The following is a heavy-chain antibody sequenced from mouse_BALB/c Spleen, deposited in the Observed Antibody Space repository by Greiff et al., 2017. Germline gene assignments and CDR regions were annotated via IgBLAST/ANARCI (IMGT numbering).Heavy chain of an antibody. V-gene: IGHV1S81*02. CDR2: INPSNGGT. J-gene: IGHJ4*01. CDR1: GYTFTSYY. CDR3: TRERDYVVAMDY. D-gene: IGHD1-1*01. Sequence: QVQLQQPGAELVKPGASVKLSCKASGYTFTSYYMYWVKQRPGQGLEWIGGINPSNGGTNFNEKFKSKATLTVDKSSSTAYMQLSSLTSEDSAVYYCTRERDYVVAMDYWGQGTSVTVSS.